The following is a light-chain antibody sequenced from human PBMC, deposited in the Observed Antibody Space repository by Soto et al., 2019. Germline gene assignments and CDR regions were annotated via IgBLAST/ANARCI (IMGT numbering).Light chain of an antibody. Sequence: DIQMTQSPPSLSASVGDRVTITCRASQSISMYLNWYQQKPGKAPKLLIYAAFNLQSGVPSRFSGSGSGTDFTLTINSLQPEDFATYYCQHTYSIPPLTFGGGTMVEIK. J-gene: IGKJ4*01. CDR1: QSISMY. CDR3: QHTYSIPPLT. CDR2: AAF. V-gene: IGKV1-39*01.